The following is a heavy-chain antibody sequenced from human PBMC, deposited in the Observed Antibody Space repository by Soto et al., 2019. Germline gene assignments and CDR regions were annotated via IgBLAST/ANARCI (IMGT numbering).Heavy chain of an antibody. CDR3: ASRILAARPSYYYYYGMDF. V-gene: IGHV1-69*13. J-gene: IGHJ6*02. D-gene: IGHD6-6*01. Sequence: ASVKVSCKASGGTFSSYAISWVRQAPGQGLEWMGGIIPIFGTANYAQKFQGRVTITADESTSTAYMELSSLRSEDTAVYYCASRILAARPSYYYYYGMDFWGQGTTVTVAS. CDR2: IIPIFGTA. CDR1: GGTFSSYA.